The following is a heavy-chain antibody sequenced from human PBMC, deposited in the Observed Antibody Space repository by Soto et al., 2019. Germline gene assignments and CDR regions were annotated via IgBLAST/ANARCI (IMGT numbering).Heavy chain of an antibody. CDR2: MNPNSGNT. V-gene: IGHV1-8*01. D-gene: IGHD2-8*01. CDR3: VRYGVAATN. CDR1: GYSFSTYN. J-gene: IGHJ4*02. Sequence: VASVKVSCKASGYSFSTYNINWVRQATGRGLEWMGWMNPNSGNTGYAQKFQDRITLTRDTSITTAYLELSSLRSDDTAVYFCVRYGVAATNWGQGTQVTVSS.